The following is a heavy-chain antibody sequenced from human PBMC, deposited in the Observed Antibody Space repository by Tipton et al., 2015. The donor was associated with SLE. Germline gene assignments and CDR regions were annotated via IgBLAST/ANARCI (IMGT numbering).Heavy chain of an antibody. J-gene: IGHJ4*02. CDR1: GGSLSGFY. CDR3: ALGVVVVPAAPEY. Sequence: GLVKPSETLSLTCAVHGGSLSGFYWSWIRQSPGKGLEWIGEVNEIGSTNYNPSLKSRVTISADKSKSQFSLKLSSVTAADTAVYYCALGVVVVPAAPEYWGQGTLVTVSS. V-gene: IGHV4-34*01. CDR2: VNEIGST. D-gene: IGHD2-2*01.